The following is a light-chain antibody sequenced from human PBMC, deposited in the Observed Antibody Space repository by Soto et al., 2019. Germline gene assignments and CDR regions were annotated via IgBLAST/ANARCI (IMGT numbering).Light chain of an antibody. J-gene: IGKJ4*01. Sequence: EIVLTQSPSTLSLSPGERATLSCRASQSVSSYLAWYQQKPGQAPRLLIYDASNMATGIPARFSGSGSGTDFTLPISSLEPEDFAVYYCQQRSNWPRITFGGGTKVEIK. CDR1: QSVSSY. CDR2: DAS. V-gene: IGKV3-11*01. CDR3: QQRSNWPRIT.